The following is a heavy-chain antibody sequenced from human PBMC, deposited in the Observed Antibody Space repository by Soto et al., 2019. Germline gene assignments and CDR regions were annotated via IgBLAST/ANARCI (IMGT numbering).Heavy chain of an antibody. J-gene: IGHJ4*02. CDR3: ATGNVDSMLEY. D-gene: IGHD3-3*01. CDR1: DGSISTYDW. Sequence: SETLSLTCVVSDGSISTYDWWTWVRQPPGKGLEWIGKMFNSGGADYSPSLKSRVTISADSSKNHFSLRLTAVTAADTAVYYCATGNVDSMLEYWGQGTQVTV. CDR2: MFNSGGA. V-gene: IGHV4-4*02.